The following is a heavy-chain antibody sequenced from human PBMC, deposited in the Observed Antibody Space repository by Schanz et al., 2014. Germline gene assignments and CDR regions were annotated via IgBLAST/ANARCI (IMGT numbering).Heavy chain of an antibody. V-gene: IGHV3-48*01. CDR2: ITYNGGTI. Sequence: EVQLVESGGGLVQPGGSLRLSCAASGFSFSSHSFNWVRQAPGKGLEWISYITYNGGTIYYADSVKGRFTISRDNSKNTVYLQMNSLRPGDTAVYYCARESSNDIVLVPGAVFDHWGQGTLVTVSS. D-gene: IGHD2-2*01. CDR3: ARESSNDIVLVPGAVFDH. J-gene: IGHJ4*02. CDR1: GFSFSSHS.